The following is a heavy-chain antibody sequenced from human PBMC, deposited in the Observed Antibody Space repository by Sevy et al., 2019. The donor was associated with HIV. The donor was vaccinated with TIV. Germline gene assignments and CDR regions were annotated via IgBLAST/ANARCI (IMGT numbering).Heavy chain of an antibody. CDR1: ESIVTKAW. J-gene: IGHJ4*02. CDR3: TTYYDSTGYYLYLDFDY. CDR2: IKSDGGTA. V-gene: IGHV3-15*01. Sequence: GGSLRLSCAASESIVTKAWMSWVRQAPGKGLEWVGRIKSDGGTADYASHLKGRFTISRDASENMLYLQMHSLKSEDTAVYYCTTYYDSTGYYLYLDFDYWGQGTQVTVSS. D-gene: IGHD3-22*01.